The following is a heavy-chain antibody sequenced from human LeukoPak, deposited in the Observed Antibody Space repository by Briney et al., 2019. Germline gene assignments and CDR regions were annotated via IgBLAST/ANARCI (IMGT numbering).Heavy chain of an antibody. D-gene: IGHD3-9*01. J-gene: IGHJ4*02. V-gene: IGHV4-34*01. Sequence: SETLSLTCAVYGGSFSGYYWSWIRQPPGKGLEWIGEINHSGSTNYSPSLKSRVTISVDTSKNQFSLKLTSVTAADTAVYYCARRHTYYNIYYYFDYWGQGTLVTVSS. CDR3: ARRHTYYNIYYYFDY. CDR1: GGSFSGYY. CDR2: INHSGST.